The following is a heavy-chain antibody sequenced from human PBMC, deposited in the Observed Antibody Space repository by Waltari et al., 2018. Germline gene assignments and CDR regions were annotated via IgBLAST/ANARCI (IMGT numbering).Heavy chain of an antibody. J-gene: IGHJ4*02. V-gene: IGHV3-30-3*01. Sequence: QVQLVESGGGVVQPGRSLRLSCAASGFTFSSSAMHWVRQAPGKGLAWVAVISYDGSNKYYADSVKGRFTISRDNSKNTLYLQMNSLRAEDTAVYYCARDIVVVPAAIKNNDYWGQGTLVTVSS. CDR1: GFTFSSSA. D-gene: IGHD2-2*01. CDR2: ISYDGSNK. CDR3: ARDIVVVPAAIKNNDY.